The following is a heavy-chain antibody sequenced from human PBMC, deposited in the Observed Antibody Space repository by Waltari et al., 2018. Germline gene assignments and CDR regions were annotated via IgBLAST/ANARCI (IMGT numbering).Heavy chain of an antibody. V-gene: IGHV4-34*01. CDR3: ARTRYSSSSPLDY. CDR2: INHSGST. Sequence: QVQLQQWGAGLLKPSETLSLTCAVYGGSFSGYYWSWIRQPPGKWLEWIGEINHSGSTNYNPSLKSRVTISVDTSKNQFSLKLSSVTAADTAVYYCARTRYSSSSPLDYWGQGTLVTVSS. CDR1: GGSFSGYY. D-gene: IGHD6-6*01. J-gene: IGHJ4*02.